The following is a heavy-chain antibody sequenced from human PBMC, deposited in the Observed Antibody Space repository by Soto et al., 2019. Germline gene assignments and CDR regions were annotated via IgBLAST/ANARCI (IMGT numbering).Heavy chain of an antibody. CDR1: GYTFTSYD. D-gene: IGHD3-3*01. Sequence: QVQLVQSGAEVKKPGASVKVSCKASGYTFTSYDINWVRQATGQGLEWMGWMNPNSGNTGYAQKFQGRVTMTRNTSLSTAYMELSSLRSEDTAVYYCARAGGWAVWSGYLPGGYYYGMDVWGQGTTVTVSS. J-gene: IGHJ6*02. V-gene: IGHV1-8*01. CDR2: MNPNSGNT. CDR3: ARAGGWAVWSGYLPGGYYYGMDV.